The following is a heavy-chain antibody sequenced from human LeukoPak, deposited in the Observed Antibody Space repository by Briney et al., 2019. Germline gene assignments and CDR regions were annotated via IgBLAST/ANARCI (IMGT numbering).Heavy chain of an antibody. V-gene: IGHV1-69*13. D-gene: IGHD4-17*01. CDR1: GGTFSSNA. J-gene: IGHJ4*02. CDR2: IIPIFGTA. Sequence: ASVKVSCKASGGTFSSNAISWVRQAPGQGLEWMGGIIPIFGTANYAQKFKGRVTITADESTSTAYMELSSLRSEDTAVYYCARTYGDPYYFDYWGQGTLVTVSS. CDR3: ARTYGDPYYFDY.